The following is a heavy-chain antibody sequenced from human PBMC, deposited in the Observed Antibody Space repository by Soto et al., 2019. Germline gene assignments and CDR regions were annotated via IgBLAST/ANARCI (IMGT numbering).Heavy chain of an antibody. CDR2: IWYDGSNK. CDR3: ARSGGSGSYSVYYFDY. Sequence: GGSLRLSCAASGFTFSSYGMHWVRQAPGKGLERVAVIWYDGSNKYYADSVKGRFTIARDNSKNTLYLQMNSLRAEDTAVYYCARSGGSGSYSVYYFDYWGQGTLVTVSS. D-gene: IGHD3-10*01. J-gene: IGHJ4*02. V-gene: IGHV3-33*01. CDR1: GFTFSSYG.